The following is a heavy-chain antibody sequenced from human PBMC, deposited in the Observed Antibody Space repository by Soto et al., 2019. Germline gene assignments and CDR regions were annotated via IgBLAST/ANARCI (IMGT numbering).Heavy chain of an antibody. J-gene: IGHJ4*02. V-gene: IGHV4-31*03. CDR1: GGSISSCGYY. CDR2: IYYIGST. D-gene: IGHD3-10*01. Sequence: SETLSLTCTVSGGSISSCGYYWNWIRQHPGKGLEWIGYIYYIGSTYYNPSLESRVTVSVDTSKNQFTLKLTSVTAADTAVYYCASRYGSGKYYFDFWGQGTPVTVSS. CDR3: ASRYGSGKYYFDF.